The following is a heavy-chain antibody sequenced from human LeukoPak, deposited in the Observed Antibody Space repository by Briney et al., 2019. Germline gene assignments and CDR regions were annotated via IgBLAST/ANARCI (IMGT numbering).Heavy chain of an antibody. V-gene: IGHV3-23*01. Sequence: GGSLRLSCAASGFTFSSYAMSWVRQAPGKGLEWVSAISGSGGSTYYADSVKGRFTISRDNAKDSVFLQMYRLRVEDTAVYYCARLYANHTTYDYWGQGSLVTVSS. D-gene: IGHD2/OR15-2a*01. CDR3: ARLYANHTTYDY. J-gene: IGHJ4*02. CDR1: GFTFSSYA. CDR2: ISGSGGST.